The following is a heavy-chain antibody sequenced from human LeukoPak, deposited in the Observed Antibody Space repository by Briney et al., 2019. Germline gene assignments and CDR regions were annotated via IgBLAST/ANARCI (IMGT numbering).Heavy chain of an antibody. Sequence: ASVKVSCKASGYTFTGYYMHWVRQAPGQGLEWMGWINPNSGGTNYAQKFQGRVTMTRDTSISTAYMELSRLRSDDTAVYYCARGSVSYYDSSGYPPDYWGQGTLVTVS. V-gene: IGHV1-2*02. J-gene: IGHJ4*02. CDR3: ARGSVSYYDSSGYPPDY. CDR2: INPNSGGT. CDR1: GYTFTGYY. D-gene: IGHD3-22*01.